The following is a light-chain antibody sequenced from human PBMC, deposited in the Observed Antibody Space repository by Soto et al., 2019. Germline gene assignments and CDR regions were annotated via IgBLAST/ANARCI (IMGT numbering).Light chain of an antibody. Sequence: EIFMTQSPATLSLSPGEGVTLSCRAAQDVTNSVAWYQQKSGQAPRLLIYDASARASGVSARFSGSGSGTDFTLTISGLQAEDFAVYFCQQYIRRPLSFAQGTRLEIK. V-gene: IGKV3-15*01. CDR2: DAS. CDR3: QQYIRRPLS. CDR1: QDVTNS. J-gene: IGKJ5*01.